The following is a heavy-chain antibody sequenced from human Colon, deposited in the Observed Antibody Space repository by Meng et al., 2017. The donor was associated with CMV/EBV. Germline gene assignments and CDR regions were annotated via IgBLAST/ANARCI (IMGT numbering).Heavy chain of an antibody. CDR1: GFTFSSYR. CDR3: ARGSEVIITTFNMDYFDN. V-gene: IGHV3-48*01. CDR2: ISSSTSTI. D-gene: IGHD3-10*02. Sequence: GESLKISCAASGFTFSSYRMNWVRQAPGKGLEWVSYISSSTSTICYADSVQGRFTISRDNAKNSLYLQMNRLRGEDTAVYFCARGSEVIITTFNMDYFDNWGQGTLVTVSS. J-gene: IGHJ4*02.